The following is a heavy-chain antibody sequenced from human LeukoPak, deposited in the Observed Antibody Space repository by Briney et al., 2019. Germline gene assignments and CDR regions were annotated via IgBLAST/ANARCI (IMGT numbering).Heavy chain of an antibody. Sequence: SETLSLTCTVSGGSISSGGYYWGWLRQPPGKGLEWFGYIYESGSTYYNPSLKSRVTISVDRSKNQFSLKLSSVTAAATAGVYRARSGSYASGLAFWGQGAQVTVSS. CDR1: GGSISSGGYY. V-gene: IGHV4-30-2*01. CDR3: ARSGSYASGLAF. J-gene: IGHJ1*01. CDR2: IYESGST. D-gene: IGHD1-26*01.